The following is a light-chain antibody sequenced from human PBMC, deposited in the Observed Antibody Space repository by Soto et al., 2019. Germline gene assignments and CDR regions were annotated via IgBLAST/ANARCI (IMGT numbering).Light chain of an antibody. CDR1: TSNIGAGYV. CDR2: GNN. Sequence: QSVLTQPPSVSGAPGQRVTISCTGSTSNIGAGYVVHWYQQLPGTAPKLLIYGNNNRPSGVPGRFSGSNSGTSASLAIAGLQAEDEADYYCQSYDNSLSGHYVFGTGTKVTVL. J-gene: IGLJ1*01. CDR3: QSYDNSLSGHYV. V-gene: IGLV1-40*01.